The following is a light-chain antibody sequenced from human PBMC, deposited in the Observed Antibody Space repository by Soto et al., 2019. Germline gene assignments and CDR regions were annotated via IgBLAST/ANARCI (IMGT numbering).Light chain of an antibody. Sequence: DIQMTQFPSSVSASVGDRVTITCRAGQDISGWLAWVQQKPGQAPQILMYDTSRWQHGVPSRFSGSGSGTEFTLTISSLQSEDFATYYCQQGKSFPLTFGGGTKVEIK. J-gene: IGKJ4*02. CDR3: QQGKSFPLT. CDR1: QDISGW. V-gene: IGKV1-12*01. CDR2: DTS.